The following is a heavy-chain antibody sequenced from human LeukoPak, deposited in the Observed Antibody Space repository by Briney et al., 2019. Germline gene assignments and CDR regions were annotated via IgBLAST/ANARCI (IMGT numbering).Heavy chain of an antibody. J-gene: IGHJ6*02. V-gene: IGHV3-13*01. CDR3: GSLVHGNLGRYGLDV. CDR1: GFTFSTYD. CDR2: IDSGGYA. D-gene: IGHD2-8*01. Sequence: GGSLRLSCAASGFTFSTYDMHWVRQPPGKGLEWVSAIDSGGYAYYAASVKGRFTISREDAKNSVYLHMNSLRAGDTAAYYCGSLVHGNLGRYGLDVWGQGTTVSVSS.